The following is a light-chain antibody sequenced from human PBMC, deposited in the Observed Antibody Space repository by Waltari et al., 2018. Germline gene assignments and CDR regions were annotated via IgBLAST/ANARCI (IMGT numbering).Light chain of an antibody. CDR3: QQYNIRLT. CDR1: QPISSN. CDR2: GAS. Sequence: EIVMTQSPATLSVSPGERATLSCRASQPISSNLAWYQHKPGQAPRLLISGASTRASGIPARFSGSGSGTQFTLTINSLQSEDFAVYYCQQYNIRLTFGGGTNVDIK. V-gene: IGKV3-15*01. J-gene: IGKJ4*01.